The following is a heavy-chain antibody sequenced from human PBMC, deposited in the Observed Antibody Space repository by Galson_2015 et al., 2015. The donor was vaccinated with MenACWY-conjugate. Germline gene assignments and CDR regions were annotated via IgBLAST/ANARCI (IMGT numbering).Heavy chain of an antibody. V-gene: IGHV3-23*01. Sequence: SLRLSCAASGVIFGSYAMSWVRQGPGKGLGWVSAMSGSGGSRSYADSVKGRFTISRDNSKDTLYLQMNSLRAEDAAVYYCAKTYCSRTNCREPNWYFDLWGRGTLVTVSS. CDR2: MSGSGGSR. CDR1: GVIFGSYA. D-gene: IGHD2-2*01. J-gene: IGHJ2*01. CDR3: AKTYCSRTNCREPNWYFDL.